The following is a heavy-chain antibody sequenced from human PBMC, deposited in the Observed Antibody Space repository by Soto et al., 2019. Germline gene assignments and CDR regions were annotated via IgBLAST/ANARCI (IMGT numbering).Heavy chain of an antibody. V-gene: IGHV4-59*01. CDR2: IYYSGST. Sequence: QVQLQQSGPGLVKPSETLSLTCTVSGGSISGYYWTWIRQPPGKGLEWIGYIYYSGSTNYNPSLMSRVTISVDTSKNQFSLKLNSVTAADMAVYYCARVGTSGSYRFFDYWGQGTLVTVSS. CDR1: GGSISGYY. J-gene: IGHJ4*02. D-gene: IGHD1-26*01. CDR3: ARVGTSGSYRFFDY.